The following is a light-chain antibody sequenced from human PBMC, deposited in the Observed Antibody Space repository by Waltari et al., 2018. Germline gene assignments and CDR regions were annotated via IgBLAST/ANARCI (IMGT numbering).Light chain of an antibody. CDR2: AVS. J-gene: IGKJ4*01. V-gene: IGKV3-11*01. CDR3: QQREAWPLT. Sequence: EIVLTQSPATLSLSPGETATLSCRASQNVKTYLAWYQQKPGQSPRLLIFAVSARDSDIPTRFSGSGSGTNFTLTITSLEPEDFAVYYCQQREAWPLTFGGGTKVEI. CDR1: QNVKTY.